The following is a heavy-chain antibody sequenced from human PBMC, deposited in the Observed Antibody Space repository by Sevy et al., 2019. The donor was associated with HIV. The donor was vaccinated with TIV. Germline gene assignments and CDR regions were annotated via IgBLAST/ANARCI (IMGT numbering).Heavy chain of an antibody. CDR3: ARRGVGYDSSGFFDY. CDR2: IWYDGSNK. Sequence: GGSLRLSCAASGFTLSSYDMHWVRQAPGKGLEWVAVIWYDGSNKYYADSVKGRFTISRDNSKNTLYLQMNSLRAEDTAVYYCARRGVGYDSSGFFDYWGQGSLVTVSS. V-gene: IGHV3-33*01. J-gene: IGHJ4*02. CDR1: GFTLSSYD. D-gene: IGHD3-22*01.